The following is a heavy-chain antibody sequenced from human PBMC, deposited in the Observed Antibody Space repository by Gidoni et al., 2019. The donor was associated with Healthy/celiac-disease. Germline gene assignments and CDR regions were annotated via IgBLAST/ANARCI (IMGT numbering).Heavy chain of an antibody. D-gene: IGHD3-3*01. V-gene: IGHV1-18*01. CDR1: GYTFTSYG. Sequence: QVQLVQSGAEVKKPGASVKVSCKAPGYTFTSYGISWVRQAPGKGLEWMGWTSAYNGNTNYAQNLQGRVTMTTDTSTSTAYMELRSLRSDDTAVYYCARVGLTLEWLLGWFDPWGQGTLVTVSS. CDR2: TSAYNGNT. CDR3: ARVGLTLEWLLGWFDP. J-gene: IGHJ5*02.